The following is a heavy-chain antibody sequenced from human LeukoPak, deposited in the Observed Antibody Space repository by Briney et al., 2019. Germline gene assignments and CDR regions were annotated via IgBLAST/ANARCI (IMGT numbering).Heavy chain of an antibody. CDR1: GFTFSDYE. V-gene: IGHV3-48*03. D-gene: IGHD5-12*01. CDR2: ISNSGSTI. Sequence: GGSLRLSCAASGFTFSDYEMNWIRQAPGKGLEWISYISNSGSTIYYADSVKGRFTISRDNAKNSLYLQMNSLRAEDTAVYYCAREGVVATMSYYYYYMDVWGKGTTVTVSS. CDR3: AREGVVATMSYYYYYMDV. J-gene: IGHJ6*03.